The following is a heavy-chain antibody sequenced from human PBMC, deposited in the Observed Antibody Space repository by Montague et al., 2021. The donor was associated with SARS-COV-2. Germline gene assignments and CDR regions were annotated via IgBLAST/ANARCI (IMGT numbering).Heavy chain of an antibody. J-gene: IGHJ3*02. V-gene: IGHV4-39*07. CDR3: ARDSGYYDSSGYSYDAFDI. D-gene: IGHD3-22*01. CDR2: IYYSGTT. CDR1: GGSISSGSHY. Sequence: SETLSLICTVSGGSISSGSHYWGYIRQPPGKGLEWLGSIYYSGTTYYSPSLKSRVTMSVRTSKNHFSLNLSSVTAADSAVYYCARDSGYYDSSGYSYDAFDIWGQGTKVTVSS.